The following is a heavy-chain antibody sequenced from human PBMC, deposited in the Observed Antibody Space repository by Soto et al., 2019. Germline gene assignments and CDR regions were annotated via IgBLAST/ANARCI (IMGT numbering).Heavy chain of an antibody. CDR2: ISYDGSNK. CDR3: AKDRRFTSYYMDV. V-gene: IGHV3-30*18. D-gene: IGHD3-10*01. Sequence: QVQLVESGGGVVQPGRSLGLSCAASGFTFSNYGMHWVRQAPGKGLAWVTVISYDGSNKDYADSVKGRFTISRDNSKNTLYLLLNSLRAEDTAVYYCAKDRRFTSYYMDVWGKGTTVTVSS. J-gene: IGHJ6*03. CDR1: GFTFSNYG.